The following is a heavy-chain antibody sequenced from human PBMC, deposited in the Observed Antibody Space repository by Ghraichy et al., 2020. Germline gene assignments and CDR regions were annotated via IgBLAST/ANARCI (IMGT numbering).Heavy chain of an antibody. V-gene: IGHV3-64D*06. J-gene: IGHJ4*02. CDR3: VNSVNGGNTYRSLDW. CDR1: GFTFSNYF. CDR2: ISTERGAT. D-gene: IGHD2-8*01. Sequence: GGSLRLSCAASGFTFSNYFMHWVRQAPGKGLEYVSVISTERGATYYTDSGRGRFTISRDNSKNTLYLQMSSLRTEDSALYYCVNSVNGGNTYRSLDWWGQGTLVTVSS.